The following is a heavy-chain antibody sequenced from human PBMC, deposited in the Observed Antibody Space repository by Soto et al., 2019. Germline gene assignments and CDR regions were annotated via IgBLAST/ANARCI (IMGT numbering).Heavy chain of an antibody. CDR1: GGSISSYY. V-gene: IGHV4-59*01. Sequence: SETLSLTCTVSGGSISSYYWSWIRQPPGKGLEWIGYIYYSGSTNYNPSLKSRVTISVDTSKNQFSLKLSSVTAADTAVYYCARGAVADPTFYYYYGMDVWGQGTTVTVSS. CDR2: IYYSGST. J-gene: IGHJ6*02. D-gene: IGHD6-19*01. CDR3: ARGAVADPTFYYYYGMDV.